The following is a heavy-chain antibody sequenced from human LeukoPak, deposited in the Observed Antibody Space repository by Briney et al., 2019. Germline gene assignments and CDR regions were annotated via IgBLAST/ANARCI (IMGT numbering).Heavy chain of an antibody. V-gene: IGHV1-46*01. J-gene: IGHJ6*03. CDR3: AIFYYDSTPKNSPYYYYYVDV. D-gene: IGHD3-22*01. Sequence: ASVKVSCKASGYTFTSYYMHWVRQAPGQGLEWMGIINPSGGSTSYAQKFQGRVTMTRDTSTSTVYMELSSLRSEDTAVYYCAIFYYDSTPKNSPYYYYYVDVWGKGTTVTVSS. CDR1: GYTFTSYY. CDR2: INPSGGST.